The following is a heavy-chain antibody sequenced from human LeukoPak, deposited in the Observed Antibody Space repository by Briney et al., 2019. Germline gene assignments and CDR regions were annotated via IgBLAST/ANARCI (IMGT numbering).Heavy chain of an antibody. Sequence: PSETLSLTCTVSGVSISSSNSYWGWIRQPPGKGLEWIGSIYYSGNTYYNASLKSQVSISIDTSKNQFSLRLTSVTAADTAVYYCAKDSPQYPTYYYDSRGLDYWGQGTLVTVSS. CDR3: AKDSPQYPTYYYDSRGLDY. D-gene: IGHD3-22*01. CDR2: IYYSGNT. CDR1: GVSISSSNSY. V-gene: IGHV4-39*02. J-gene: IGHJ4*02.